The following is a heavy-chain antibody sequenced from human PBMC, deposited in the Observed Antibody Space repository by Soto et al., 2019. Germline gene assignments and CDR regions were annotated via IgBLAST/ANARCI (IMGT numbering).Heavy chain of an antibody. J-gene: IGHJ4*02. Sequence: WGSLSLSCAASGVTFSSESMIWLRQAPRKGLEWVSFISRTSNTIYYVDSVKGRFTISRDNGKNSMYLQMNDLRDEDTAVYYCARGTYYSGSHGSYYFDSWGKGTLVTVSS. D-gene: IGHD3-10*01. V-gene: IGHV3-48*02. CDR2: ISRTSNTI. CDR1: GVTFSSES. CDR3: ARGTYYSGSHGSYYFDS.